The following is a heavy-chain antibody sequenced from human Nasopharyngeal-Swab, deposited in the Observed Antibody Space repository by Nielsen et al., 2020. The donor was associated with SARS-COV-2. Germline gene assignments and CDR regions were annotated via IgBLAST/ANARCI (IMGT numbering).Heavy chain of an antibody. Sequence: SETLSLTCSVSGYSISSNYYWGWIRQPPGKGLEWIGNIYHSGSTNYNPSLKSRVTISVDTSKNQFSLKLNPVTAADTAVYYCARDAYYDCWGDYSYGLDVWGHGATVTVSS. V-gene: IGHV4-38-2*02. CDR1: GYSISSNYY. CDR3: ARDAYYDCWGDYSYGLDV. CDR2: IYHSGST. J-gene: IGHJ6*02. D-gene: IGHD3-3*01.